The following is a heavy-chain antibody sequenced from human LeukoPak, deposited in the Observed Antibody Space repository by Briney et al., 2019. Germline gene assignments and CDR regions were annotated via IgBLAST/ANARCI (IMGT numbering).Heavy chain of an antibody. V-gene: IGHV3-23*01. Sequence: GGSLRLSCAASGFTFSSYAMSWVRQAPGKGLEWVSAIRGSGDRTHYADSVKGRFTISRDNAKNSLYLQMNSLRAEDTAVYYCARARSYIDAFDIWGQGTMVTVSS. D-gene: IGHD1-26*01. CDR3: ARARSYIDAFDI. CDR1: GFTFSSYA. CDR2: IRGSGDRT. J-gene: IGHJ3*02.